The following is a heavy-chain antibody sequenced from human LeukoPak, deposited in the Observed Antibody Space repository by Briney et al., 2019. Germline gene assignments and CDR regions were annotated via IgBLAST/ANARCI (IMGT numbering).Heavy chain of an antibody. CDR2: INPSGGST. Sequence: ASVKVSCKASGYTFTSYYMHWVRQAPGQGLEWMGIINPSGGSTSYAQKFQGRVTMTRDTSTSTAYMELSSLRSEDTAVCYCARDFRGQNAFDIWGQGTMVTVSS. V-gene: IGHV1-46*01. CDR3: ARDFRGQNAFDI. J-gene: IGHJ3*02. CDR1: GYTFTSYY.